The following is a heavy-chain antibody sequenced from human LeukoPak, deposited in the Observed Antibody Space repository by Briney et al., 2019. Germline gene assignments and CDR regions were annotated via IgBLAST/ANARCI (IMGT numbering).Heavy chain of an antibody. D-gene: IGHD2-15*01. CDR1: GYFISTGYY. CDR2: IYHSGNN. J-gene: IGHJ5*02. Sequence: PSETLSLTCTVSGYFISTGYYWGWIRQSPGKGLEWIAIIYHSGNNYYNPSLKSRVTISVDTSKNQFSLKLTSVTAADTAVYFCARKTRYCSTGRCNWDAWGQGILVTASS. V-gene: IGHV4-38-2*02. CDR3: ARKTRYCSTGRCNWDA.